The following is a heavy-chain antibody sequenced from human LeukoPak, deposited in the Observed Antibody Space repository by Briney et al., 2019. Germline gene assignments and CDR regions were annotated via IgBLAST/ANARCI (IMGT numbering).Heavy chain of an antibody. D-gene: IGHD3-3*01. J-gene: IGHJ6*03. CDR1: GGSISSYY. CDR3: AGDAGANYDFWSGSPPYYMDV. V-gene: IGHV4-59*01. Sequence: PSETLSLTCTVSGGSISSYYWSWIRQPPGKGLEGIGYIYYSGSTNYNPSLKSRVTISVDTSKNQFSLKLRSVAAADTAVYYCAGDAGANYDFWSGSPPYYMDVWGKGTTVTVSS. CDR2: IYYSGST.